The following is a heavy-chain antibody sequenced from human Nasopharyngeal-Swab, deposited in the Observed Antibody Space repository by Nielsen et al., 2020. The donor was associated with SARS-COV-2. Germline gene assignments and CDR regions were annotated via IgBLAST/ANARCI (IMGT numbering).Heavy chain of an antibody. V-gene: IGHV2-70*11. CDR1: GFSLSTSAMC. CDR2: IDWDDDK. Sequence: SGPTLVKPTQTLTLICTFSGFSLSTSAMCVSWIRQPPGKALEWLARIDWDDDKYYSTSLKTRLTISKDTSKNQVVLTMTNMDPVDTATYYCARNINDYGDYHGVLDIWGQGTMVTVSS. J-gene: IGHJ3*02. CDR3: ARNINDYGDYHGVLDI. D-gene: IGHD4-17*01.